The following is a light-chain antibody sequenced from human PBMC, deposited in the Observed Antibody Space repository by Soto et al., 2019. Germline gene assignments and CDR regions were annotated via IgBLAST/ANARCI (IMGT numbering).Light chain of an antibody. CDR3: QQYGSSGT. V-gene: IGKV3-20*01. J-gene: IGKJ1*01. Sequence: EILLTQSPGTLSLSPVETAALSFRASQSLNSNYLAWYQQKPGQAPRLLIYGASNRATGIPDRFSGSGSGTDFTLTISRLEPEDFAVYYCQQYGSSGTFGQGTKVDIK. CDR1: QSLNSNY. CDR2: GAS.